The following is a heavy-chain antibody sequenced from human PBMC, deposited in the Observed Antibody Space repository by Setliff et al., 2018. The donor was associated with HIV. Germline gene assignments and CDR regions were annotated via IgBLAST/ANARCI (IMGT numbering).Heavy chain of an antibody. CDR1: GYSFTNYW. V-gene: IGHV5-51*01. D-gene: IGHD3-9*01. Sequence: GESLKISCKGSGYSFTNYWIGWVRQMPGKGLEWMGIIYPGDSDTRYSPSFQGQVTISADKSISTAYLQWSSLKASDTAMYYCARDNGRYFDRGWFDPWGQGALVTVSS. J-gene: IGHJ5*02. CDR2: IYPGDSDT. CDR3: ARDNGRYFDRGWFDP.